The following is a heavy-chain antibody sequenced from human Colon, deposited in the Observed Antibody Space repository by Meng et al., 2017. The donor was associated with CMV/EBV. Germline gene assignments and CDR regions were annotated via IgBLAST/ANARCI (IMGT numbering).Heavy chain of an antibody. CDR1: GGSISSYY. Sequence: SEILSPTGTVFGGSISSYYWSWIRQPPGKGLEGIGHIYYSGSTNYNPSLKRRVTISVDTSKKQHCLELYSGTAADTAMYYCAGVNSIVGAIDAFDIWGQGTMVTVSS. D-gene: IGHD1-26*01. J-gene: IGHJ3*02. V-gene: IGHV4-59*01. CDR2: IYYSGST. CDR3: AGVNSIVGAIDAFDI.